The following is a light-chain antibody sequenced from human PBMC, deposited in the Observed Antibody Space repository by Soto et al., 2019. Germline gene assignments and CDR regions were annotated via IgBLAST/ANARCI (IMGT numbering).Light chain of an antibody. CDR2: AAS. J-gene: IGKJ2*01. Sequence: DIQMTQSPSSLSASVGDRVTITCRAGQSISSYLNWYQQKPGKAPKLLIYAASSLQSGVPSRFSGSGSGTDFTLTISSLQPEDFATYYCQESFSPPRYTFGQGTKLEIK. CDR3: QESFSPPRYT. V-gene: IGKV1-39*01. CDR1: QSISSY.